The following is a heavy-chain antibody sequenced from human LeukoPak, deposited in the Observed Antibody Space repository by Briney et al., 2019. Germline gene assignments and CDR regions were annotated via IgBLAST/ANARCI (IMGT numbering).Heavy chain of an antibody. CDR2: ISSSSTYI. J-gene: IGHJ6*02. V-gene: IGHV3-21*01. CDR1: GFTFCSYS. D-gene: IGHD3-10*01. CDR3: ARDGGSGTYHYYGMDV. Sequence: PVGSLRLSCAASGFTFCSYSIHWVCQAPGKGLEWVSSISSSSTYIFTADPVKGRFTISRDNDKNSLYLQVNSQRAEDTAAYYCARDGGSGTYHYYGMDVWGQGTTVTVSS.